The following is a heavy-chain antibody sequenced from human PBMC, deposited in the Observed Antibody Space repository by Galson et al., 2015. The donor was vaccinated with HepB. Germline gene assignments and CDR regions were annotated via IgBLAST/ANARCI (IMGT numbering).Heavy chain of an antibody. D-gene: IGHD3-10*01. CDR3: ARGVRGVIWYYYGMDV. V-gene: IGHV1-69*13. CDR2: IIPIFGIA. CDR1: GGTFSSYA. J-gene: IGHJ6*02. Sequence: SVKVSCKASGGTFSSYAISWVRQAPGQGLEWMGGIIPIFGIANYAQKFQGRVTITADESTSTAYMELSSLRSEDTAVYYCARGVRGVIWYYYGMDVWGQGTTVTVSS.